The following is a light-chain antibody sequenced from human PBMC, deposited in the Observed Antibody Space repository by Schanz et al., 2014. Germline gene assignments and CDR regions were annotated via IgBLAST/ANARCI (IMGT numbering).Light chain of an antibody. CDR2: GAS. CDR3: QQYNIWPPVT. V-gene: IGKV3-15*01. J-gene: IGKJ1*01. Sequence: EIVVTQSPGTLSVSPGERATLSCRASQSVSSNLAWYQQKPGQAPRLLIDGASTRATGIPARFSGSGSGTEFTLTISSLQSEDFAVYYCQQYNIWPPVTFGQGTKVDIK. CDR1: QSVSSN.